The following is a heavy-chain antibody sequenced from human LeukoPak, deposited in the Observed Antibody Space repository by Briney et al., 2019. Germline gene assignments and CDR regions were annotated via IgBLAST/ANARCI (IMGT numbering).Heavy chain of an antibody. J-gene: IGHJ5*02. CDR3: AREQAYWFGP. CDR2: IYPAGTT. Sequence: PGGSLRLSCAASGFTVSNSYMTWVRQAPGKGLEWVSFIYPAGTTSYADSVMGRFTISRDSSKNTLHLQMNSLRADDTAVYYCAREQAYWFGPWGQGSLVTVSS. CDR1: GFTVSNSY. V-gene: IGHV3-53*01.